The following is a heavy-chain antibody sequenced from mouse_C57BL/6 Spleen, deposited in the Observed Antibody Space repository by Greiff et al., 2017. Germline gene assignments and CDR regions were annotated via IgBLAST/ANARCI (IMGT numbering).Heavy chain of an antibody. CDR1: GFNIKDYY. J-gene: IGHJ4*01. CDR3: ARGEYDGYLYYAMDY. Sequence: VQLQQSGAELVKPGASVKLSCTASGFNIKDYYMHWVKQRTEQGLGWIGRIDPEDGETKYAPKFQGKATITADTSSNTAYLQINSLTSEDPAVYYCARGEYDGYLYYAMDYWGQGTSVTVSS. D-gene: IGHD2-3*01. CDR2: IDPEDGET. V-gene: IGHV14-2*01.